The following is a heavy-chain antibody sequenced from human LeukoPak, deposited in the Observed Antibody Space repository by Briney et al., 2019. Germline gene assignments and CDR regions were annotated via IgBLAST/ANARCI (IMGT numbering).Heavy chain of an antibody. V-gene: IGHV1-69*13. J-gene: IGHJ1*01. CDR1: GYTFTSYG. CDR3: ARDFGVVHNVVQH. Sequence: ASVKVSCKASGYTFTSYGISWVRQAPGQGLEWMGGIIPIFGTANYAQKFQGRVTITADESTSTAYMELSSLRSEDTAVYFCARDFGVVHNVVQHWGQGTLVTVSS. D-gene: IGHD3-3*01. CDR2: IIPIFGTA.